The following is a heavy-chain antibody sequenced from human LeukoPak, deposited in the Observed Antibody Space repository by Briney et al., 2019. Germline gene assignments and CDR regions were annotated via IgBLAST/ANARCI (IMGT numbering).Heavy chain of an antibody. V-gene: IGHV3-7*01. Sequence: RGSLRLSCAASGFTFSSYWMSWVRQAPGKGLEWVANIKQDGSEKYYVDSVKGRFTISRDNAKNSLYLQMNSLRAEDTAVYYCASPRGYGYYFDYWGQGTLVTVSS. CDR2: IKQDGSEK. J-gene: IGHJ4*02. CDR3: ASPRGYGYYFDY. CDR1: GFTFSSYW. D-gene: IGHD5-12*01.